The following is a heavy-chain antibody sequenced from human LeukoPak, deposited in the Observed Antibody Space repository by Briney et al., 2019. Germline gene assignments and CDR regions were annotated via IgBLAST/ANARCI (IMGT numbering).Heavy chain of an antibody. Sequence: SETLSLTCTVSGGSISSSSYFWGWIRQPPGKGLEWIGTIYYSGSAHYHPSLKSRVTISVDTSKNQFSLKLSSVTAADTAVYYCAAYAFYDSSGYYTDYWGQGTLVTVSS. V-gene: IGHV4-39*07. CDR2: IYYSGSA. CDR3: AAYAFYDSSGYYTDY. CDR1: GGSISSSSYF. J-gene: IGHJ4*02. D-gene: IGHD3-22*01.